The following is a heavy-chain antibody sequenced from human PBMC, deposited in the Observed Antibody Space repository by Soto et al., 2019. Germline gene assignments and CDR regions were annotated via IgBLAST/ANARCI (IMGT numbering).Heavy chain of an antibody. D-gene: IGHD6-6*01. V-gene: IGHV4-34*01. Sequence: PSETLSLTCAVYGGSFSDYYWSWIRQPPGKGLEWIGEINHSGSTNYNPSLKSRVTISVDTSKNQFSLKLTSVTAADTAVYYCARSIAARGVEDSWGPGTLVTVSS. J-gene: IGHJ4*02. CDR1: GGSFSDYY. CDR3: ARSIAARGVEDS. CDR2: INHSGST.